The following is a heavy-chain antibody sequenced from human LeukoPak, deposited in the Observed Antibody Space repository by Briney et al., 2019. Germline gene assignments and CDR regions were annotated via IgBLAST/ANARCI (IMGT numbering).Heavy chain of an antibody. V-gene: IGHV5-10-1*01. CDR2: IDPSDSYT. CDR1: GYSFTSYW. Sequence: GESLKISCKGSGYSFTSYWISWVRQMPGKGLEWMGRIDPSDSYTNYSPSFQGHVTISADKSISTAYLQWSSLKASDTAMYYCARSGSAYGSGSYYRENLIDYWGQGTLVTVSS. D-gene: IGHD3-10*01. CDR3: ARSGSAYGSGSYYRENLIDY. J-gene: IGHJ4*02.